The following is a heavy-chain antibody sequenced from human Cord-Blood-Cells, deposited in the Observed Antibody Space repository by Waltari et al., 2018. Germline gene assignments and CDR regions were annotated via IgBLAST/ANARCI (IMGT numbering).Heavy chain of an antibody. CDR1: GGSISSSSYY. Sequence: QLQLQESGPGLVKPSETLSLTCTVSGGSISSSSYYWAWIRQPPGKGLEWIGSIYYSGSTYYNPSLKSRVTISVDTSKNQFSLKLSSGTAADTAVYYCARPHSSSDAFDIWGQGTMVTVSS. V-gene: IGHV4-39*01. D-gene: IGHD6-6*01. CDR2: IYYSGST. CDR3: ARPHSSSDAFDI. J-gene: IGHJ3*02.